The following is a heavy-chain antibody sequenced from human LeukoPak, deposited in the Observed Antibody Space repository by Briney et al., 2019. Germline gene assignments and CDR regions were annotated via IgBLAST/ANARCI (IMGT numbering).Heavy chain of an antibody. CDR1: GYSFTSYW. D-gene: IGHD6-13*01. V-gene: IGHV5-51*01. CDR2: IYPGDSDT. J-gene: IGHJ6*03. CDR3: ARHMYSSSWEYYMDV. Sequence: GESLKISYKGSGYSFTSYWIGWVRQMPGKGLEWMGIIYPGDSDTRYSPSFQGQVTISADKSISTAYLQWSSLKASDTAMYYCARHMYSSSWEYYMDVWGKGTTVTVSS.